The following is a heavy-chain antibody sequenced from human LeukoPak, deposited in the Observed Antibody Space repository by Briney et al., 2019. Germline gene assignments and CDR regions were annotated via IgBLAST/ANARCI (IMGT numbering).Heavy chain of an antibody. D-gene: IGHD6-13*01. V-gene: IGHV4-39*07. CDR2: IYYSGGT. Sequence: PSETLSLTCTVSGGSISSSTYYRGWIRQPPGKGLEWIGSIYYSGGTYYNPSLKSRVTISVDTSKNQFSLKLSSVTAADTAVYYCARDRSRIYDFEYWAREPWSPSPQ. J-gene: IGHJ4*02. CDR1: GGSISSSTYY. CDR3: ARDRSRIYDFEY.